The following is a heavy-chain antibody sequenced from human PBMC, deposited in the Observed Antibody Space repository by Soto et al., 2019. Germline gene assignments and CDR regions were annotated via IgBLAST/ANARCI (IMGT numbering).Heavy chain of an antibody. CDR2: IIPILGIA. D-gene: IGHD5-18*01. Sequence: SVKVSCKASGGTFSSYTISWVRQAPGQGLEWMGRIIPILGIANYAQKFQGRVTISADKSTSTAYMELSSLRSEDTAVYYCARGYLPDYFDYWGQGTLVTVPQ. CDR3: ARGYLPDYFDY. CDR1: GGTFSSYT. J-gene: IGHJ4*02. V-gene: IGHV1-69*02.